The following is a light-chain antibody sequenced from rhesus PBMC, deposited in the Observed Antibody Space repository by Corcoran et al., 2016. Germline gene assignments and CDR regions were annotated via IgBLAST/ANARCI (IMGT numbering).Light chain of an antibody. CDR3: QQYATTPYS. CDR1: QTISSW. V-gene: IGKV1-22*01. Sequence: DIQMTQSPASLSASVGDTVTITCRASQTISSWLAWYQQKPGNAPKLLISRTSALQGGVPSRFSGSGSGTEFTLTISRLQPADFASYYCQQYATTPYSFGQGTKVDIK. J-gene: IGKJ2*01. CDR2: RTS.